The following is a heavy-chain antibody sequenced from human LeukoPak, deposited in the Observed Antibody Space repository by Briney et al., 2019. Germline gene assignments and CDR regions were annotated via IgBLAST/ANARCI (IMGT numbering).Heavy chain of an antibody. D-gene: IGHD4-11*01. J-gene: IGHJ4*02. V-gene: IGHV3-48*02. CDR3: ARLTTLQAGY. Sequence: GGSLRLSCAASGFTFTSSNMNWVRQAPGKGLEWVSYISSSSSTIYYADSVKGRFTISRDNAKNSLYLQMSSLRDEDTAVYYRARLTTLQAGYWGQGTLVTVSS. CDR1: GFTFTSSN. CDR2: ISSSSSTI.